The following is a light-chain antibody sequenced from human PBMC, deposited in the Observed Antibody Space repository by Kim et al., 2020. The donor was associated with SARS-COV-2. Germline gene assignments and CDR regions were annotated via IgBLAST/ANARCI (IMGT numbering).Light chain of an antibody. CDR2: GVS. V-gene: IGLV2-14*03. Sequence: GQSIPNSLHGTRSGLCSYKLGPRVQQYPGKAPKLMIYGVSERPSGVSTRFSGSKSGNTASLTISGLQSEDEADYYCSSYIRSSSFGFGGGTQLTVL. CDR3: SSYIRSSSFG. CDR1: RSGLCSYKL. J-gene: IGLJ3*02.